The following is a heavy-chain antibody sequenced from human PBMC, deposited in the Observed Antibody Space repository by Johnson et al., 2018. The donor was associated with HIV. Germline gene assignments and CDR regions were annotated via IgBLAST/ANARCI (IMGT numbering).Heavy chain of an antibody. J-gene: IGHJ3*02. V-gene: IGHV3-66*01. CDR3: AREVERGLGFDI. Sequence: QLVESGGGVVQPGGSLRLSCAASGFTVSSNYMSWVRQAPGKGLEWVSVIYSGGSTYYADSVKGRFTISRDNAKKSLYLQMNRLRAEDTAVYYCAREVERGLGFDIWGQGTMVTVSS. CDR2: IYSGGST. D-gene: IGHD5-24*01. CDR1: GFTVSSNY.